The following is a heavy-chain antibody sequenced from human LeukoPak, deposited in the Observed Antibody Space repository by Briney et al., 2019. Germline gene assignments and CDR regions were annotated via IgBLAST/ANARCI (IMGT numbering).Heavy chain of an antibody. CDR2: ISGSGGST. Sequence: PGGSLRLSCAASGFTFSSYAMSWVRQAPGKGLEWVSAISGSGGSTYYADSVKGRFTISRDNSKNTLYLQMNSLRAEDTAVYYCAKDSGQWLALNWFDPWGQGTLVTVSS. J-gene: IGHJ5*02. V-gene: IGHV3-23*01. CDR1: GFTFSSYA. D-gene: IGHD6-19*01. CDR3: AKDSGQWLALNWFDP.